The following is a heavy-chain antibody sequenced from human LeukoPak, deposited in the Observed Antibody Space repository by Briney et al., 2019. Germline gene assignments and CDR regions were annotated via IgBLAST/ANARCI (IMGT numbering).Heavy chain of an antibody. CDR3: SREVVVAATFDY. CDR2: IYSGGST. CDR1: GFTLSSNY. V-gene: IGHV3-53*01. Sequence: TGGSLRLSCAASGFTLSSNYMSWVRQAPGKGREWVSVIYSGGSTYYADSVKGRFTISRDNSKNTLYLQMKSLKPEDTAVYHCSREVVVAATFDYWGQGTLVTVSS. J-gene: IGHJ4*02. D-gene: IGHD2-15*01.